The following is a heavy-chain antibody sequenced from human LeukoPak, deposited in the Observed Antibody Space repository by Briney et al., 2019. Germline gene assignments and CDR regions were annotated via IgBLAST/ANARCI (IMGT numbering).Heavy chain of an antibody. CDR1: GFTFVSFG. CDR2: IRYNGNDK. Sequence: GGSLRLCCAASGFTFVSFGLHWVRQAPGKGLEWVAFIRYNGNDKYYADSVKGRFTISRDNSKNTLYLQMNSLRTEDTAVYYCATRNHWNSEYYFDYWGQGTLVTVSS. D-gene: IGHD1-1*01. J-gene: IGHJ4*02. V-gene: IGHV3-30*02. CDR3: ATRNHWNSEYYFDY.